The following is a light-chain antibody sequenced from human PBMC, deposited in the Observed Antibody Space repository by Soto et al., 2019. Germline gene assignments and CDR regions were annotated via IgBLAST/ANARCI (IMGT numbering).Light chain of an antibody. CDR1: QSVGSN. CDR3: QQYNNWPPDRT. Sequence: EIVMTQSPATLSVSPGERATLSCRASQSVGSNLAWYQEKPGQAPRLLIYGASTRATGIPARCSGSGSGTEFPLTISSLQSEDFAIYICQQYNNWPPDRTFGQGTKVEIK. J-gene: IGKJ1*01. CDR2: GAS. V-gene: IGKV3-15*01.